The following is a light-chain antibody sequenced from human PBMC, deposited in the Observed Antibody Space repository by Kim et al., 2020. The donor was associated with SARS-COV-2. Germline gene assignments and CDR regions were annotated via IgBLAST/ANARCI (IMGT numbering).Light chain of an antibody. CDR1: TGAVTGGHF. CDR3: LLSYSHTYYV. CDR2: DIS. J-gene: IGLJ1*01. Sequence: QAVVTQEPSLTVSPGGTVTLTCGSSTGAVTGGHFPYWFQQKPGQAPRTLIYDISNRHSWTPARFSGSLLGGKAALTLSGAQPEDEADYYCLLSYSHTYYVFGTGTKVTVL. V-gene: IGLV7-46*01.